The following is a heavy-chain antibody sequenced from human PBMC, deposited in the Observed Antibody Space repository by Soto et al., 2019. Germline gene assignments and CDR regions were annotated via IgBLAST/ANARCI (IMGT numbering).Heavy chain of an antibody. CDR1: GYSFTSYW. CDR3: ARLKGETGVGYYYYYMDV. Sequence: GKSLKISCKGSGYSFTSYWISWVRQMPGKGLEWMGRIDPSDSYTNYSPSFQGHVTISADKSISTAYLQWSSLKASDTAMYYCARLKGETGVGYYYYYMDVWGKGTTVTVSS. V-gene: IGHV5-10-1*01. J-gene: IGHJ6*03. D-gene: IGHD7-27*01. CDR2: IDPSDSYT.